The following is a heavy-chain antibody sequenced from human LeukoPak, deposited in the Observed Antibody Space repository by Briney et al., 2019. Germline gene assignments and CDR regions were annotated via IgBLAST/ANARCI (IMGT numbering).Heavy chain of an antibody. Sequence: PSENLSRNSTVSAVSISSYYWSWLRQPPGKELKWSMYTYYSGSTNYNPSLKSRVTISVDTSKNQFYLKLSCVTAAATAVYYCARGGARTTMLINYWGQGTLVTVSS. J-gene: IGHJ4*02. V-gene: IGHV4-59*01. CDR1: AVSISSYY. CDR2: TYYSGST. D-gene: IGHD3-16*01. CDR3: ARGGARTTMLINY.